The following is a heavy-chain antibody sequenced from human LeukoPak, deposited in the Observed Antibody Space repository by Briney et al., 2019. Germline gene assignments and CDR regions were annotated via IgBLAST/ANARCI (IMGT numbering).Heavy chain of an antibody. D-gene: IGHD6-19*01. V-gene: IGHV3-74*01. Sequence: PGGSLRLSCAASGFTFSKYWMLWVRQAPGKGLESASRINTDGTVTTYADSVKGRFTVSRDNADNTMFLQTNSVRDEDTAVYYCATKQWLAPPPDSWGQGTPVTVSS. CDR1: GFTFSKYW. CDR2: INTDGTVT. CDR3: ATKQWLAPPPDS. J-gene: IGHJ4*02.